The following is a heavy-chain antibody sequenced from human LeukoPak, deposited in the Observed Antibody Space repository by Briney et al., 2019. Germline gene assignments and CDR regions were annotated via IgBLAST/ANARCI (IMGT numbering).Heavy chain of an antibody. D-gene: IGHD6-19*01. V-gene: IGHV1-45*02. J-gene: IGHJ4*02. CDR1: GYPFTYRY. CDR2: ITPFNGNT. Sequence: SVKVSCKASGYPFTYRYLHWVRQAPGQALEWMGWITPFNGNTNYAQKFQDRVTITRDRSMSTAYMELSSLRSEDTAMYYCARPGSHSSFDYWGQGTLVTVSS. CDR3: ARPGSHSSFDY.